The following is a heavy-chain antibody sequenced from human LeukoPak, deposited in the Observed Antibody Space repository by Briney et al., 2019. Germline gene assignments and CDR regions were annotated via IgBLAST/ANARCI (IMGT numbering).Heavy chain of an antibody. Sequence: KPSETLSLTCAVYAGSFSGYYWSWIRQPPGKGLEWIGEINHSGTTNYNPSLKSRVTISVDTSKNQFSLKLNSVTAADTAVYYCARGGLMVYAVRVQNDAFDIWGEGTMVTVSA. CDR1: AGSFSGYY. CDR2: INHSGTT. J-gene: IGHJ3*02. V-gene: IGHV4-34*01. CDR3: ARGGLMVYAVRVQNDAFDI. D-gene: IGHD2-8*01.